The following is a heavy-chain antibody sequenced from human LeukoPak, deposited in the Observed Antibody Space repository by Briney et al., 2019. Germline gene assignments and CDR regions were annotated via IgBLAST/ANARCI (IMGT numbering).Heavy chain of an antibody. CDR3: AKGVPDTAMVTPSRYFDY. J-gene: IGHJ4*02. CDR1: GFTFSSYG. Sequence: EPGGSLRLSCAASGFTFSSYGMHWVRQAPGKGLEWVAVIWYDGSNKYYADSVKGRFTISRDNSKNTLYLQMNSLRAEDTAVYYCAKGVPDTAMVTPSRYFDYWGQGTLVTVSS. D-gene: IGHD5-18*01. CDR2: IWYDGSNK. V-gene: IGHV3-33*06.